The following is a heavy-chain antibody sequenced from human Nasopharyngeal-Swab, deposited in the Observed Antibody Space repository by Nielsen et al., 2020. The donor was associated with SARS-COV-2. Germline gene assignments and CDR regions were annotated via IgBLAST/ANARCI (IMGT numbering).Heavy chain of an antibody. Sequence: SETLSLTCTVSGGSISSYYWSWIRQPPGNGLEWIGYIYYSGSTNYNPSLKSRVTISVDTSKNQFSLKLSSVTAADTAVYYYAREVGGAIGAFDIWGQGTMVTVSS. D-gene: IGHD3-10*01. CDR2: IYYSGST. CDR1: GGSISSYY. V-gene: IGHV4-59*01. CDR3: AREVGGAIGAFDI. J-gene: IGHJ3*02.